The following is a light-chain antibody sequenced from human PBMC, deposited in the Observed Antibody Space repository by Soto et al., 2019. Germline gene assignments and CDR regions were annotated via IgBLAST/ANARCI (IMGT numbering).Light chain of an antibody. CDR1: QGISNY. CDR3: QQYYSFPLT. CDR2: AAS. J-gene: IGKJ4*01. Sequence: AIRMTQSPSSLSASTGDRVTITCRASQGISNYFAWYQQKPGKAPKLLIYAASTLQGGVPSRFSGSGSGTNFTLTISGLQSEDCETYYCQQYYSFPLTFGGGTKVDIK. V-gene: IGKV1-8*01.